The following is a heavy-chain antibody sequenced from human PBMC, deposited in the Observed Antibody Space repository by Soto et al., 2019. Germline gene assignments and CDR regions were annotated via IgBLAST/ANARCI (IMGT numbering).Heavy chain of an antibody. J-gene: IGHJ3*02. CDR3: ARYPFTSYCSDGGCAYDAFDI. D-gene: IGHD2-15*01. V-gene: IGHV1-8*02. CDR1: GYSFTSYD. Sequence: QVQLVQSGAEVKKPGSSVKVSCKASGYSFTSYDVNWVRQATGQGLEWMGWVNPNSGDTVYAPKFQGRVSMTRSTSSSTAYLELSGLTSEDTAIYYCARYPFTSYCSDGGCAYDAFDIWGQGTMVTVSS. CDR2: VNPNSGDT.